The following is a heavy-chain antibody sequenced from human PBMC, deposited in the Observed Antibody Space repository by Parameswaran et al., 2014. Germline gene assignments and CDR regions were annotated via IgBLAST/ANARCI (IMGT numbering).Heavy chain of an antibody. V-gene: IGHV2-70*01. D-gene: IGHD6-19*01. CDR2: IDWDDDK. Sequence: RWIRQPPGKALEWLALIDWDDDKYYSTSQKTRLTISKDTSKNQVVLTMTNMDPVDTATYYCARIQYSSGWWGEGAYYFDYWGQGTLVTVSS. CDR3: ARIQYSSGWWGEGAYYFDY. J-gene: IGHJ4*02.